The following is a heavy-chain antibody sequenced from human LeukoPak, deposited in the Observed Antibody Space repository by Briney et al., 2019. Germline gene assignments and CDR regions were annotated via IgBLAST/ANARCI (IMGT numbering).Heavy chain of an antibody. D-gene: IGHD4/OR15-4a*01. J-gene: IGHJ4*02. Sequence: SETLSLTCTVSGGPISRSGYQWVWIRRPPGQGLEWIGTLPYNENAYYSPSLRSRVTISVDTAKNQLFLKVTSVTAPDTAVYYYARFPLGRTDYDFDFLGRGTLVTVSS. CDR3: ARFPLGRTDYDFDF. V-gene: IGHV4-39*01. CDR2: LPYNENA. CDR1: GGPISRSGYQ.